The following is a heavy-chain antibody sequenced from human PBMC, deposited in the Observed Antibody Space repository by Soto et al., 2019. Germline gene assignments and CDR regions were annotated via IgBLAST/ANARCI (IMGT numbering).Heavy chain of an antibody. CDR3: ARDVGSGWYPDWFDP. J-gene: IGHJ5*02. CDR1: GFTFSSYS. CDR2: ISSSSSYI. V-gene: IGHV3-21*01. D-gene: IGHD6-19*01. Sequence: EVQLVESGGGLVKPGGSLRLSCAASGFTFSSYSMNWVRQAPGKGLEWVSSISSSSSYIYYADSVKGRFTISRDNAKNSLYLQMNSLRAEDTAVYYYARDVGSGWYPDWFDPWGQGTLVTVSS.